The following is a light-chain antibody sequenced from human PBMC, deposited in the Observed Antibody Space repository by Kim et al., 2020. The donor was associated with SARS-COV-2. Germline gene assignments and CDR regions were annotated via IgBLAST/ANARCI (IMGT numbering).Light chain of an antibody. Sequence: QSVLTQPPSVSGAPGQRVTISCTGSRSNIGAGYDVHWYQQLPGTAPKLLIYRAINRPSGVPDRFSGSRSGSSASLAITALQAEDEADYYCQSYDNSLSHFVLFGGGTQLTVL. J-gene: IGLJ2*01. V-gene: IGLV1-40*01. CDR2: RAI. CDR1: RSNIGAGYD. CDR3: QSYDNSLSHFVL.